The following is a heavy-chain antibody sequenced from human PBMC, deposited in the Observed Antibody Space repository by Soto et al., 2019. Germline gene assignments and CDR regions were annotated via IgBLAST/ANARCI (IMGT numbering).Heavy chain of an antibody. V-gene: IGHV3-74*01. CDR2: INPDGSTT. CDR3: VRDLGIGGFADY. CDR1: GFSVATYN. J-gene: IGHJ4*02. Sequence: HPGGSLRLSCAASGFSVATYNMNWVRQAPGKGLVWVSRINPDGSTTLYADSVKGRFTISRDNAKDTLNLQMNNLRAGDTAVYYCVRDLGIGGFADYWGQGILVTVSS. D-gene: IGHD2-15*01.